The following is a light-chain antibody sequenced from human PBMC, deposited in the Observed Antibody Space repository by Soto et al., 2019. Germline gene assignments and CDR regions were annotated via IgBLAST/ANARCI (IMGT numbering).Light chain of an antibody. J-gene: IGLJ1*01. CDR1: SSDVGTYNF. CDR2: EVS. Sequence: QSALTQPASVSGSPGQSITISCTGTSSDVGTYNFVSWYQHHPGKAPKLIIYEVSNRPSGISDRFSGSKSGSTASLTISGLQAEDEADYHCTSYTTSTALVFGTGTKVTVL. V-gene: IGLV2-14*01. CDR3: TSYTTSTALV.